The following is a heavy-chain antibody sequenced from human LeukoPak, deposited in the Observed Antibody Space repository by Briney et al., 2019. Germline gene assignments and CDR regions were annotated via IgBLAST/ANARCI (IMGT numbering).Heavy chain of an antibody. CDR1: GYTFTYCS. CDR3: ARSGMCGSGSYYSSLYSDY. J-gene: IGHJ4*02. Sequence: ASVKVSCKASGYTFTYCSLHWLQQAPGQGLERMRWITLYNGNTNYAKKFQGRVTITRDMSLRTAYIELSSLRSEDSAVYYWARSGMCGSGSYYSSLYSDYGGQGTLVTVSS. CDR2: ITLYNGNT. D-gene: IGHD3-10*01. V-gene: IGHV1-68*01.